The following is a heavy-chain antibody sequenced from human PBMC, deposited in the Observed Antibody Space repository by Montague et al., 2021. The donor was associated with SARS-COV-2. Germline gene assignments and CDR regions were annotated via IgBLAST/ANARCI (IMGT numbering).Heavy chain of an antibody. V-gene: IGHV4-31*03. D-gene: IGHD3-22*01. J-gene: IGHJ3*02. CDR2: IYYSGST. CDR1: GGSISSGGYY. CDR3: ARAATITMIVVVIDAFDI. Sequence: TLSLTCTVSGGSISSGGYYRSWIRQHPGKGLEWIGYIYYSGSTYYNPSLKSRVTISVGTSKNQFSLKLSSVTAADTAVYYCARAATITMIVVVIDAFDIWGQGTMVTVSS.